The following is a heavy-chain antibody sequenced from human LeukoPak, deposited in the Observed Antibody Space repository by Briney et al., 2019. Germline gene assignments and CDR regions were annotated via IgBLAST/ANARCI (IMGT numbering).Heavy chain of an antibody. CDR1: GGTFSSYT. J-gene: IGHJ4*02. CDR2: IIPILGIA. Sequence: SVKVSCKASGGTFSSYTISWVRQAPGQGLEWMGRIIPILGIANYAQKFQGRVTITADKSTSTAYMELSSLRSEDTAVYYCARAAYYYDGSGYYFDYWGQGTLVTVSS. D-gene: IGHD3-22*01. V-gene: IGHV1-69*02. CDR3: ARAAYYYDGSGYYFDY.